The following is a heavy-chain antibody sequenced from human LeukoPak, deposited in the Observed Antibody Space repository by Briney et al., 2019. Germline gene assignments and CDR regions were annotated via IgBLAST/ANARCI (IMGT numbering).Heavy chain of an antibody. V-gene: IGHV3-23*01. D-gene: IGHD3-9*01. CDR1: GFTFSSYA. CDR3: AKFYDILTSYSDY. CDR2: ISGGGGST. Sequence: GGSLRLSCAASGFTFSSYAMSWVRQSPGKGLEWVSAISGGGGSTYYAYYTDAVKGRITISRDNSKNTLEQQMNSLRAEDTAVYYCAKFYDILTSYSDYWGQGTLVTVSS. J-gene: IGHJ4*02.